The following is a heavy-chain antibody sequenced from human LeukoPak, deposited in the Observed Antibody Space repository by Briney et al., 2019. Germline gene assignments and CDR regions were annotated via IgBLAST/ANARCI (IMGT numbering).Heavy chain of an antibody. V-gene: IGHV1-24*01. J-gene: IGHJ4*02. CDR3: ATGPRGSFEYYFDY. CDR1: GYTLTELS. CDR2: FDPEDGET. D-gene: IGHD1-26*01. Sequence: ASVKVSCKVSGYTLTELSMHWVRQAPGKGLEWMGGFDPEDGETIYAQKFQGRVTMTEDTSTDTAYMELSSLRSDATAVYYCATGPRGSFEYYFDYWGQGTLVTVS.